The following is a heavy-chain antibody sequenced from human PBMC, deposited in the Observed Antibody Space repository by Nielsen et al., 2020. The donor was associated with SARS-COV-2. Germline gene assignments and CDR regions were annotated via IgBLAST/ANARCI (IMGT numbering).Heavy chain of an antibody. D-gene: IGHD5-18*01. Sequence: CWCGSGLRFCIPSVNWVRPAPGKGLEWVAVISYDGSNKYYADSVKGRFTISRDNSKNTLYLQMNSLRAEDTAVHYCARDADSYGFDYWGQGTPVTVSS. V-gene: IGHV3-30*03. CDR3: ARDADSYGFDY. CDR1: GLRFCIPS. CDR2: ISYDGSNK. J-gene: IGHJ4*02.